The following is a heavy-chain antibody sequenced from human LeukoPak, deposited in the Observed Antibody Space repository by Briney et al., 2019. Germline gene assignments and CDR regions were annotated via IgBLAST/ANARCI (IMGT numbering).Heavy chain of an antibody. V-gene: IGHV2-5*02. D-gene: IGHD2-8*01. CDR3: AHKFNGWNTAGAFDI. Sequence: SGPTLVKPTQTLTLTCTFSGFSLSTSGVGVGWIRQPPGKALEWLALIYWDDDKRYSPSLKSRLTITKDTSKNQVVLTMTNMDPVDTATYYCAHKFNGWNTAGAFDIWGQGTMVTVSS. J-gene: IGHJ3*02. CDR1: GFSLSTSGVG. CDR2: IYWDDDK.